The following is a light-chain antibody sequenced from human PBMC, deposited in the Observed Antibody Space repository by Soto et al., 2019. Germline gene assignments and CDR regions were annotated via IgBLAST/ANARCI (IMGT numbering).Light chain of an antibody. Sequence: LTQPHSVSESPGKTVTISCTRSSGSIASNYVQWYQQRPGSAPTTVIYEDNQRPSGVPDRFSGSIDSSSNSASLTISGLKTEDEADYYCQSYDSSNSYVVFGGGTKLTVL. CDR3: QSYDSSNSYVV. CDR1: SGSIASNY. CDR2: EDN. J-gene: IGLJ2*01. V-gene: IGLV6-57*04.